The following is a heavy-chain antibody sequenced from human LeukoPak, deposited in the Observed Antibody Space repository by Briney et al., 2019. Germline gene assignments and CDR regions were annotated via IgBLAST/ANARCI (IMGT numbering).Heavy chain of an antibody. J-gene: IGHJ6*02. CDR3: AKARSEAQAYFHGMDV. V-gene: IGHV3-23*01. CDR2: IGKSDDGT. Sequence: LSGASLRLSCAASGFTFSNYAMSWVRQAPGKGLEWVSGIGKSDDGTHYADSVKGRFTISRDNSKNTLYLQMNSLRAEDTAVYYCAKARSEAQAYFHGMDVWGQGTTVIVSS. D-gene: IGHD2-21*01. CDR1: GFTFSNYA.